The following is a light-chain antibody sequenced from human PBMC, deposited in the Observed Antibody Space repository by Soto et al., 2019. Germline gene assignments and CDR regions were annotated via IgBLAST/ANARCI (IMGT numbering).Light chain of an antibody. Sequence: DIVMTQSPDSLAVSLGERATINCKSSQSVLHSSNNKNYLAWYQQKPGQPPKLLIYWASMRVSGVPDRFSGSGSGKDFTLTISSLQAEDVAVYYCQQYFGGPWTFGIGNKVEIK. V-gene: IGKV4-1*01. J-gene: IGKJ1*01. CDR2: WAS. CDR3: QQYFGGPWT. CDR1: QSVLHSSNNKNY.